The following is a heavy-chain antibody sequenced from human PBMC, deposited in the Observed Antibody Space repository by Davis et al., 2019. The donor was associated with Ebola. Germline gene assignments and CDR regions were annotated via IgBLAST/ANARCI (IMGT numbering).Heavy chain of an antibody. Sequence: ASVKVSCKASGYTFTSYAMHWVRQAPGQRLEWMGWINAGNGNTKYSQKFQGRVTITRDTSASTAYMELSSLRSEDTAVYYCGLLWFGESRYYYYYGMDVWGQGTTVTVSS. J-gene: IGHJ6*02. D-gene: IGHD3-10*01. V-gene: IGHV1-3*01. CDR2: INAGNGNT. CDR1: GYTFTSYA. CDR3: GLLWFGESRYYYYYGMDV.